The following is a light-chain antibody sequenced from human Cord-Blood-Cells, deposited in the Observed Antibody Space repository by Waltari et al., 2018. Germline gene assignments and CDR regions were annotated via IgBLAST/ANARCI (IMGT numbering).Light chain of an antibody. CDR3: CSYAGSSTLV. J-gene: IGLJ3*02. Sequence: QSALTQPASVSGSPGQSITISCTGTSSDVGSYNLVSWYQQHPGKAPKLMIYEGSKPPSVFSNCSSASTAGNTASLTISGLQDEDEADYYCCSYAGSSTLVFGGGTKLTVL. CDR1: SSDVGSYNL. V-gene: IGLV2-23*01. CDR2: EGS.